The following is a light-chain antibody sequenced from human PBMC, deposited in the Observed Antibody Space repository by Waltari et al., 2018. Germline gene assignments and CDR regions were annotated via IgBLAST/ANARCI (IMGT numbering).Light chain of an antibody. J-gene: IGLJ2*01. CDR1: SSDVGRYNY. CDR2: DVS. CDR3: CSYAGSYTPVV. V-gene: IGLV2-11*01. Sequence: QSALTQPRSVSGSPGQSVTISCTGTSSDVGRYNYVSWYQQHPGKAPKRLIYDVSKRPSGVPDRFSRSKSGNTASLTISGLQAEDEADYYCCSYAGSYTPVVFGGGTKLTVL.